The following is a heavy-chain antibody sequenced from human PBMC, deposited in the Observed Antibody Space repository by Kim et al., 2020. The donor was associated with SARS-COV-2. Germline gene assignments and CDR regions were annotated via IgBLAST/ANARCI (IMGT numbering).Heavy chain of an antibody. CDR1: GGSFANAY. J-gene: IGHJ4*02. CDR2: SYSSGNT. Sequence: SETLSLTCTVSGGSFANAYWSWSRQPPGKGLEWIGNSYSSGNTNYNPSLKSRVSISLDPSKNQFSLTLTSVTSADTAIYFCTRESPAIRGTVFDSWGRGTLVAVSS. D-gene: IGHD3-10*01. V-gene: IGHV4-59*01. CDR3: TRESPAIRGTVFDS.